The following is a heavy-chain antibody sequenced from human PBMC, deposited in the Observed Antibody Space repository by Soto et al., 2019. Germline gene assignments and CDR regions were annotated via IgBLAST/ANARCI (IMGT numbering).Heavy chain of an antibody. CDR1: GYTFTSYG. V-gene: IGHV1-18*01. CDR2: ISAYNGNT. Sequence: ASVKVSCKASGYTFTSYGISWVRQAPGQGLEWMGWISAYNGNTNYAQKLQGRVTMTTDTSTSTAYMELRSLRSDDTAMYCCARGGTNSYYCYYCYLDVWGKGTTVTVSS. CDR3: ARGGTNSYYCYYCYLDV. J-gene: IGHJ6*03. D-gene: IGHD1-1*01.